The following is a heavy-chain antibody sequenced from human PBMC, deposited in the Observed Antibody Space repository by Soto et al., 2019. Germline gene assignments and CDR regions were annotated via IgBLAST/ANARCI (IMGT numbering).Heavy chain of an antibody. D-gene: IGHD5-12*01. J-gene: IGHJ3*02. V-gene: IGHV3-9*01. CDR1: GFTFDDYA. CDR2: ISWNSGSI. CDR3: AKGIVATTGDDAFDI. Sequence: EVQLVESGGGLVQPGRSLRLSCAASGFTFDDYAMHWVRQAPGKGLAWVSGISWNSGSIGYADSVKGRFTISRDNAKNSLYLQMNSLRAEDTALYYCAKGIVATTGDDAFDIWGQGTMVTVSS.